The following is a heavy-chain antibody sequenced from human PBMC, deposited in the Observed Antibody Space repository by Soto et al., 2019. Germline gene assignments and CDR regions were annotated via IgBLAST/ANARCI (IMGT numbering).Heavy chain of an antibody. J-gene: IGHJ6*02. Sequence: PGESLKISCKGSGYSFTSYWIGWVRQMPGKGLEWMGIIYPGDSDTRYSSSFQGQVTISADKSISTAYLQWSSLKASDTAMYYCARPRPLGYCSGGSCFDYGMDVWGQGTTVTVSS. CDR1: GYSFTSYW. V-gene: IGHV5-51*01. CDR2: IYPGDSDT. CDR3: ARPRPLGYCSGGSCFDYGMDV. D-gene: IGHD2-15*01.